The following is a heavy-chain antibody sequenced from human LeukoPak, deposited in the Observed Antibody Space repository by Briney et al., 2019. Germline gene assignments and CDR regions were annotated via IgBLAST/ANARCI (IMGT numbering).Heavy chain of an antibody. D-gene: IGHD3-10*01. CDR2: ISGSGGTT. CDR3: AKGRNYASGSYGDS. Sequence: GGSLSLSCAASGFTFSSYAMTWVRQAPGRGLEWVSGISGSGGTTYCADSVKGRFSISRDNSKNALYLQLNSLRAEDTAVYYCAKGRNYASGSYGDSWGQGTLVTVSS. J-gene: IGHJ4*02. V-gene: IGHV3-23*01. CDR1: GFTFSSYA.